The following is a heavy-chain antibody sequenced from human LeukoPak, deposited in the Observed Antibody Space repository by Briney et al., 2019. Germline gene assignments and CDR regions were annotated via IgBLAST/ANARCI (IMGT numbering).Heavy chain of an antibody. J-gene: IGHJ4*02. Sequence: GGPLKISFWGSGYGFTSYWNVWVRPMPGKGVEWMGVIYPGDSNSRFSPSFQGQVTISADNSISTTYLQWSSLKASDTAMYYCARRAHSGAMITLDYWGQGTLVTVAS. CDR1: GYGFTSYW. V-gene: IGHV5-51*01. D-gene: IGHD5-12*01. CDR2: IYPGDSNS. CDR3: ARRAHSGAMITLDY.